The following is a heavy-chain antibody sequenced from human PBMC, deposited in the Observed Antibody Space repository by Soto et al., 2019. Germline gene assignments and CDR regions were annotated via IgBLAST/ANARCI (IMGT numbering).Heavy chain of an antibody. CDR3: ARDIAAADYYYVMDV. D-gene: IGHD6-13*01. J-gene: IGHJ6*02. CDR1: GRSISSGGYY. V-gene: IGHV4-31*03. Sequence: SETLSLTCTVSGRSISSGGYYWSWIRQHPGKGLEWIGYIYYSGSTYYNPSLKSRVTISVDTSKNQFSLKLSSVTAADTAVYYCARDIAAADYYYVMDVWGRRTTVT. CDR2: IYYSGST.